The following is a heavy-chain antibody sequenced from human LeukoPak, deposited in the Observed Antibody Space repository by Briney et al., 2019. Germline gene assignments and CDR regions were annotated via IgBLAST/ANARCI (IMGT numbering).Heavy chain of an antibody. D-gene: IGHD2-15*01. J-gene: IGHJ4*02. CDR2: INPTSRGR. CDR3: ARGRGGLDY. V-gene: IGHV1-2*02. CDR1: RYTFTAYY. Sequence: ATVKLSCAASRYTFTAYYMHCVRRAPGQGGEWMGGINPTSRGRNYAKKFQGRVTIPRHTSIRTAYLHLTSLLSDEPAVPFCARGRGGLDYWGPGTLVTVSS.